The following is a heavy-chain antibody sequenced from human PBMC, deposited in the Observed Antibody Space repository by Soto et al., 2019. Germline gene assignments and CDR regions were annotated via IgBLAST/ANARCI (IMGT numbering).Heavy chain of an antibody. CDR1: GGSVSNYY. V-gene: IGHV4-4*07. CDR3: ARANVGPPGGGSWTMPFDF. Sequence: QVQLQESGPGLVKPSETLSLTCSVSGGSVSNYYWSWFRQPAGKGLEWFGRIYTGGGTNYNPSLKSRVTLSVDTSKNQFSLRLTSVTAADTAVYYCARANVGPPGGGSWTMPFDFWGQGTLVTVSS. J-gene: IGHJ4*02. D-gene: IGHD2-15*01. CDR2: IYTGGGT.